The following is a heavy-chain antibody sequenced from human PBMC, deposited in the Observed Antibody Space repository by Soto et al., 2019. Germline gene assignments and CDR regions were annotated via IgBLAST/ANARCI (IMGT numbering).Heavy chain of an antibody. V-gene: IGHV4-59*01. J-gene: IGHJ5*02. CDR3: ARDMRGFYYDRTNWFDP. Sequence: SETLSLTCTVSGGSISSYYWSWIRQPPGKGLEWIGYIYYSGSTNYNPSLKSRVTISVDTSKNQFSLKLSSVTAADTAVYYCARDMRGFYYDRTNWFDPWGQGTLVTVSS. CDR1: GGSISSYY. D-gene: IGHD3-22*01. CDR2: IYYSGST.